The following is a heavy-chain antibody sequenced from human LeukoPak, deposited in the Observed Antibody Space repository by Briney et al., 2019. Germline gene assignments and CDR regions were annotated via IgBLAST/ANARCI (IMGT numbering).Heavy chain of an antibody. CDR3: SRADYYGSGSPISLDV. V-gene: IGHV3-49*04. CDR1: GFTFSDYY. Sequence: PGRSLRLSCAASGFTFSDYYMSWVRQAPGKGLEWVGFIRSKAYGVTTEHAASVKGRFTISRDDSKSIAYLQMNGLKTEDTAVYYCSRADYYGSGSPISLDVWGKGTTVTVSS. CDR2: IRSKAYGVTT. J-gene: IGHJ6*04. D-gene: IGHD3-10*01.